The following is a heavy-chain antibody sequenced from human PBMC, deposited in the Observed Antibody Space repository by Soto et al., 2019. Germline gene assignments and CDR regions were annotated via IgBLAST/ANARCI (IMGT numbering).Heavy chain of an antibody. CDR3: VRKYPGTRPFDY. CDR1: GFTFNSYA. V-gene: IGHV3-23*01. Sequence: LRLSCAASGFTFNSYAMNWVHQAPGKGLAWVSAIGTDGNTYYANSVKGRFTISRDNSRTTLYLQMNSLRVEDTALYYCVRKYPGTRPFDYWGQGTLVTVSS. J-gene: IGHJ4*01. CDR2: IGTDGNT. D-gene: IGHD2-2*01.